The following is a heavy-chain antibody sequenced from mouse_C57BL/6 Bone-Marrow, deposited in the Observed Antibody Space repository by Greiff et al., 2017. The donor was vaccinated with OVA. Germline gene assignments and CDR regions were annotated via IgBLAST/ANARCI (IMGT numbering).Heavy chain of an antibody. J-gene: IGHJ4*01. CDR3: TTTVVGYAMDY. V-gene: IGHV14-4*01. Sequence: VQLKQSGAELVRPGASVKLSCTASGFNIKDDYMHWVKQRPEQGLEWIGWIDPENGDTEYASKFQGKATITADTSSNTAYLQLSSLTSEDTAVYYCTTTVVGYAMDYWGQGTSVTVSS. CDR2: IDPENGDT. D-gene: IGHD1-1*01. CDR1: GFNIKDDY.